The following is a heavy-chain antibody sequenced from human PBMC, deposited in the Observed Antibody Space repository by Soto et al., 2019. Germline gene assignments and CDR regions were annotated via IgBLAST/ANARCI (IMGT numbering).Heavy chain of an antibody. CDR1: GGSISSGDYY. Sequence: SETLSLTCAVSGGSISSGDYYWSWIRQPPGKGLEWIGYIYYSGSTYYNPSLKSRVTISVDTSKNQFSLKLSSVTAADTAVYYCGRRIVVVVPATSRLDYYYYGMDVWGQGTTVTVSS. CDR2: IYYSGST. CDR3: GRRIVVVVPATSRLDYYYYGMDV. V-gene: IGHV4-30-4*01. J-gene: IGHJ6*02. D-gene: IGHD2-15*01.